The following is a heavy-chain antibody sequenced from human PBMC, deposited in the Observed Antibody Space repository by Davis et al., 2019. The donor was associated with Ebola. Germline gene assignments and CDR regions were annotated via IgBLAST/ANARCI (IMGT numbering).Heavy chain of an antibody. V-gene: IGHV4-59*12. Sequence: SETLSLTCTVSGGSISSYYWSWIRQPPGKGLEWIGYIYYSGSTYYNPSLKSRVTISVDTSKNQFSLKLSSVTAADTAVYYCARVGLVGAFDIWGQGTMVTVSS. D-gene: IGHD3-16*01. J-gene: IGHJ3*02. CDR3: ARVGLVGAFDI. CDR2: IYYSGST. CDR1: GGSISSYY.